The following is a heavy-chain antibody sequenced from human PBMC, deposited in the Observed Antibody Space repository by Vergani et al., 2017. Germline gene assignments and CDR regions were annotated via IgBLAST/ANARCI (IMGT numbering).Heavy chain of an antibody. J-gene: IGHJ4*02. V-gene: IGHV3-9*03. CDR3: VNDLGIPTAALAY. CDR2: ISCNSAII. Sequence: EVQLVESGGGLVQPGRSLRLSCVASGFTFEDYAMHWVRQVPGKGLEGVSGISCNSAIICYADSVKGPFTISLYNAKNSLYLQINSLRAEDMALYYCVNDLGIPTAALAYWVQGTLVTVSS. CDR1: GFTFEDYA. D-gene: IGHD6-13*01.